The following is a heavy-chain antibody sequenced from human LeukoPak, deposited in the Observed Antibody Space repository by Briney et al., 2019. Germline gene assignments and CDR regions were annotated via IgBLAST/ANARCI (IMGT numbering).Heavy chain of an antibody. CDR1: GFTFGDYA. J-gene: IGHJ3*02. CDR2: IRSKAYGGTA. V-gene: IGHV3-49*04. D-gene: IGHD2-15*01. CDR3: TRDRRYCSGGSCYRLGAFDI. Sequence: GGSLRLSCTASGFTFGDYAMNWVRQAPGKGLGWVGFIRSKAYGGTAEYAASVKGRFTISRDDSKSIAYLQMNSLKTEDTAVYHCTRDRRYCSGGSCYRLGAFDIWGQGTMVTVSS.